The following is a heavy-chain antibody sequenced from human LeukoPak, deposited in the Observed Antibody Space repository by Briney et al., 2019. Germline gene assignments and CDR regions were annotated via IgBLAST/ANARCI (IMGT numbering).Heavy chain of an antibody. V-gene: IGHV4-59*01. CDR1: GGSISSYY. CDR2: IYYSGST. Sequence: SETLSLTCTVSGGSISSYYWSWIRQPAGKGLEWIGYIYYSGSTNYNPSLKSRVTISVDTSKNQFSLKLSSVTAADTAVYYCAGYYGSGSYYDYWGQGTLVTVSS. CDR3: AGYYGSGSYYDY. J-gene: IGHJ4*02. D-gene: IGHD3-10*01.